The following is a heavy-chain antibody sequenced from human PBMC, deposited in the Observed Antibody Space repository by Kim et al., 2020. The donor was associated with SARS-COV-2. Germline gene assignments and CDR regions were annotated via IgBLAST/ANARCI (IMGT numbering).Heavy chain of an antibody. V-gene: IGHV3-23*01. CDR3: AKPQRGNGDYWNLDF. J-gene: IGHJ2*01. D-gene: IGHD4-17*01. CDR1: GFSFSNYG. CDR2: VVNDAGST. Sequence: GGSLRLSCAASGFSFSNYGMTWVRQAPRKGLEWVSAVVNDAGSTYYAGSVKGRFTISRDNSKNTLYLQMNSLRDEDTALYYCAKPQRGNGDYWNLDFWGRGTLVTVSS.